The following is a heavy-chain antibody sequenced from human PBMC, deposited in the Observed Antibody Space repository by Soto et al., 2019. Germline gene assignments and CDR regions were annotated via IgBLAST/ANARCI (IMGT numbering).Heavy chain of an antibody. J-gene: IGHJ6*02. CDR1: GFTFSSYA. CDR2: ISYDGSNK. D-gene: IGHD6-19*01. CDR3: ARDGSSSGWLGSNYYYGMDV. V-gene: IGHV3-30-3*01. Sequence: PRLSCAASGFTFSSYAMHWVRQAPGKGLEWVAVISYDGSNKYYADSVKGRFTISRDNSKNTLYLQMNSLRAEDTAVYYCARDGSSSGWLGSNYYYGMDVWGQGTTVTVSS.